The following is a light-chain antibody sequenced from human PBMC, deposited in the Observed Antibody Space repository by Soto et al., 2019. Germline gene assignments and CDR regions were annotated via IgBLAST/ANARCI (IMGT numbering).Light chain of an antibody. CDR3: ETSDSNIIWV. Sequence: QSVLTQSSSASASLGSSVKLTCTLSSGHSTYIIAWHQQQPGKAPRYLMKLEGSGSYNKGSGVPDRFSGSSFGADRYLTISNLQFEDEADYYCETSDSNIIWVFGGGTKLTVL. CDR2: LEGSGSY. CDR1: SGHSTYI. J-gene: IGLJ3*02. V-gene: IGLV4-60*02.